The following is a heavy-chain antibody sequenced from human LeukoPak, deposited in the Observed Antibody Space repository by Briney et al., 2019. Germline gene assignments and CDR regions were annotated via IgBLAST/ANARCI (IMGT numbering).Heavy chain of an antibody. V-gene: IGHV3-15*01. Sequence: GGSLRLSCTASGFTFGDYAMSWVRQAPGKGLEWVGRIKSKTEGGTIDYTAPVRGRFTISRDDSKSTLYLQMNSLKTEDTAVYYCTTEWEKRRFYFDYWCQGTLVTVSS. D-gene: IGHD1-26*01. CDR2: IKSKTEGGTI. CDR1: GFTFGDYA. CDR3: TTEWEKRRFYFDY. J-gene: IGHJ4*02.